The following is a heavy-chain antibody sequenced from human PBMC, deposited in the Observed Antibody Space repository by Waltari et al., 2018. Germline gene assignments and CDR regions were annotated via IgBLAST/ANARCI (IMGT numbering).Heavy chain of an antibody. D-gene: IGHD2-21*01. CDR2: IIPIFVTT. CDR1: GGTFSSYA. J-gene: IGHJ6*02. CDR3: AREHRPGAYYGMDV. V-gene: IGHV1-69*05. Sequence: QVQLVKSGAEVKKPGSSVKVSCKASGGTFSSYAISWVRQAPGQGLEWLGGIIPIFVTTNYAQKFQGRVTITTDESTSTAYMELSSLRSEDTAVYYCAREHRPGAYYGMDVWGQGTTVTVSS.